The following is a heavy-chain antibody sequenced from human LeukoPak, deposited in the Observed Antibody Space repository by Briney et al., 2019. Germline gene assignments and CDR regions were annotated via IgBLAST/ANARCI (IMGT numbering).Heavy chain of an antibody. D-gene: IGHD3-10*01. CDR2: INSGGSI. CDR3: ARDLYYYGSGSDNFLYY. Sequence: GGSLRLSRADSGFTLSSNYMYWVRQAPGQGVEWVSVINSGGSIHYADSVKGRFTISRDNSKNTLYLQINSVRDEDTAVYYCARDLYYYGSGSDNFLYYWGQGTLVTVSS. J-gene: IGHJ4*02. CDR1: GFTLSSNY. V-gene: IGHV3-53*01.